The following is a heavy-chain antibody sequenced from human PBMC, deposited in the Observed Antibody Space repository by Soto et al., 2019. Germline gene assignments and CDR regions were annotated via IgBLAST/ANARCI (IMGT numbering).Heavy chain of an antibody. CDR3: ARGPTFYAP. V-gene: IGHV4-31*01. J-gene: IGHJ5*02. CDR2: ISDRGTA. D-gene: IGHD2-2*01. CDR1: GGSINSGGYY. Sequence: SETLSLTCTVSGGSINSGGYYWICIRQHPGKGLESIGSISDRGTAYYKPYLGSPISISVHTSKNHFSLNVRSVTATDAAVFYGARGPTFYAPWGQGTLVTVSS.